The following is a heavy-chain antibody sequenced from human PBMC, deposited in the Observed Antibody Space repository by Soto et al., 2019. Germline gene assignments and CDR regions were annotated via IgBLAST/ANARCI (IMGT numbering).Heavy chain of an antibody. J-gene: IGHJ6*02. CDR3: AKDKEYYDFWSGYSGMDV. Sequence: GSLRLSCAASGFTFSSYGMSWVRQAPGKGLEWASVISGSGGRTYYADSVKGRLSISRDNSKSTLYLQMNSLRAEDTAVYYCAKDKEYYDFWSGYSGMDVWGQGTTVTVSS. CDR1: GFTFSSYG. V-gene: IGHV3-23*01. CDR2: ISGSGGRT. D-gene: IGHD3-3*01.